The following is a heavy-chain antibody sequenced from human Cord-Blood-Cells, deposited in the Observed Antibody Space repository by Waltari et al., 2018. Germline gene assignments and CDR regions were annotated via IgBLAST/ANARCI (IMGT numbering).Heavy chain of an antibody. J-gene: IGHJ2*01. Sequence: QVQLVESGGGVVQPGRSLRLSCAASGFTFSSYGMHWVRQDPGKGLEWVAVISYDGSNKYYADSVKGRFTISRDNSKNTLYLQMNSLIAEDTAVYYCAKDEYSSSKDRPYWYFDLWGRGTLVTVSS. CDR1: GFTFSSYG. D-gene: IGHD6-6*01. V-gene: IGHV3-30*18. CDR3: AKDEYSSSKDRPYWYFDL. CDR2: ISYDGSNK.